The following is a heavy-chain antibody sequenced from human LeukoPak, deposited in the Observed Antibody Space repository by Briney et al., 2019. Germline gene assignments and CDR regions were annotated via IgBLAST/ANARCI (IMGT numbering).Heavy chain of an antibody. J-gene: IGHJ4*02. CDR1: GETMRNYY. CDR3: ARFVNSQVDTAMVTFFDY. CDR2: IDHSGNT. D-gene: IGHD5-18*01. Sequence: PSETLSLTCTVAGETMRNYYWNWIRQPPGKGLEWIGYIDHSGNTIYNYNPSLTSRVTISVDTSKNQFSLKLSSVTAADTAVYHCARFVNSQVDTAMVTFFDYWGQGTLVTVSS. V-gene: IGHV4-59*08.